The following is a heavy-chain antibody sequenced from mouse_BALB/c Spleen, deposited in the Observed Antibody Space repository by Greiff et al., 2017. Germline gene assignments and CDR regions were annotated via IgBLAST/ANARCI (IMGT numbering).Heavy chain of an antibody. CDR1: GFAFSSYD. V-gene: IGHV5-12-1*01. CDR2: ISSGGGST. J-gene: IGHJ2*01. Sequence: EVQRVESGGGLVKPGGSLKLSCAASGFAFSSYDMSWVRQTPEKRLEWVAYISSGGGSTYYPDTVKGRFTISRDNAKNTLYLQMSSLKSEDTAMYYCARHTDYWGQGTTLTVSS. CDR3: ARHTDY.